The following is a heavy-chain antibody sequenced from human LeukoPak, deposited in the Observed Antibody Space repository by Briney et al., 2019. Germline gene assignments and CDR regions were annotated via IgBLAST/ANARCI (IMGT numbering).Heavy chain of an antibody. J-gene: IGHJ4*02. Sequence: SETLSLTCTVSGGSISSSSYYWGWIRQPPGKGLEWIGSIYYSGSTYYNPSLKSRVTISVDTSKNQFSLKLSSVTAADTAVYYCATYCGGDCYPSWGQGTLVTVSS. CDR1: GGSISSSSYY. D-gene: IGHD2-21*02. CDR2: IYYSGST. CDR3: ATYCGGDCYPS. V-gene: IGHV4-39*07.